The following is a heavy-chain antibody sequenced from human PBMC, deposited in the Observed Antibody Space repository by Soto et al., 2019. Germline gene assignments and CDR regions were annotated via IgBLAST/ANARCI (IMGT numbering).Heavy chain of an antibody. CDR3: ARTMTGQYYFDF. CDR1: GYTFTSYG. Sequence: ASVKVSCKASGYTFTSYGISWVRQAPGQGLEWMAWISLYNGNTGFAQKFQDRFTMTKDLSTSTAYMELRSLSSDDTAVYYCARTMTGQYYFDFWGQGTQVTVSS. CDR2: ISLYNGNT. V-gene: IGHV1-18*01. J-gene: IGHJ4*02. D-gene: IGHD3-9*01.